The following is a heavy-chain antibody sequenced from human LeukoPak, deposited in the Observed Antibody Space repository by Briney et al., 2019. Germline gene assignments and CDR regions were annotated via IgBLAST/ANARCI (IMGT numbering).Heavy chain of an antibody. CDR2: IYYSGST. V-gene: IGHV4-59*01. CDR3: ARERGYSYVTGRYYYYMDV. CDR1: GGSISSYY. J-gene: IGHJ6*03. Sequence: SETLSLTCTVSGGSISSYYWSWIRQPPGKGLEWIGYIYYSGSTNYNPSLKSRVTISVDTSKNQFSLKLSSVTAADTAVYYCARERGYSYVTGRYYYYMDVWGKGTTVTVSS. D-gene: IGHD5-18*01.